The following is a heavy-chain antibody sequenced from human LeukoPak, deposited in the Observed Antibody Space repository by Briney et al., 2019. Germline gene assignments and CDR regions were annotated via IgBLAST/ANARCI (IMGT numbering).Heavy chain of an antibody. D-gene: IGHD6-6*01. CDR2: IYTSGST. CDR3: ARDGWYSSSSGWFDP. V-gene: IGHV4-4*07. Sequence: PSETLSLTCTVSGGSISSYYWSWIQQPAGKGLEWIGRIYTSGSTNYNPSLKSRVTMSVDTSKNQFSLKLSSVTAADTAVYYCARDGWYSSSSGWFDPWGQGTLVTVSS. J-gene: IGHJ5*02. CDR1: GGSISSYY.